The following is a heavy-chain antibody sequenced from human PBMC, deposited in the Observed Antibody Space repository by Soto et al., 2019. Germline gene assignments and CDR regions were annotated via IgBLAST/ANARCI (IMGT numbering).Heavy chain of an antibody. CDR2: INSDGGTT. D-gene: IGHD1-26*01. Sequence: EVQLVESGGGLVQPGGSLRPSCAASGFTISGHWMRWVRQAPGKGLVWVSRINSDGGTTSYADSVRGRFTISRDNAKSTLYLQMNSLRAEDTAVYYCARGYTGRNGWFDPWGQGTRVTVSS. V-gene: IGHV3-74*01. CDR3: ARGYTGRNGWFDP. J-gene: IGHJ5*02. CDR1: GFTISGHW.